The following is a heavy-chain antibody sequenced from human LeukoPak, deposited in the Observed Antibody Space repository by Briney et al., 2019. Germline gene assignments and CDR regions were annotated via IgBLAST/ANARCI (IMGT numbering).Heavy chain of an antibody. CDR3: ARDKGEFTVTQFDY. J-gene: IGHJ4*02. V-gene: IGHV1-18*01. CDR2: ISAYNGNT. CDR1: GYTFTSYG. D-gene: IGHD4-17*01. Sequence: GASVKVSCKASGYTFTSYGISWVRQAPGQGLEWMGWISAYNGNTNYAQKLQGRVAMTTDTSTSTAYMELRSLRSDDTAVYYCARDKGEFTVTQFDYWGQGTLVTVSS.